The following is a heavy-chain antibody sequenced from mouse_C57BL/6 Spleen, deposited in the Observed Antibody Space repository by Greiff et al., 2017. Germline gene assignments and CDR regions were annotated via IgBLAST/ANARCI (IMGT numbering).Heavy chain of an antibody. V-gene: IGHV1-55*01. D-gene: IGHD2-5*01. J-gene: IGHJ1*03. Sequence: QVQLQQPGAELVKPGASVKMSCKASGYTFTSYWITWVKQRPGQGLEWIGDIYPGSGSTNYNEKFKSKATLTVDTSSITAYMQLSSLTSEDSAVYYCARSYSNYWYFDVWGTGTTVTVAS. CDR3: ARSYSNYWYFDV. CDR1: GYTFTSYW. CDR2: IYPGSGST.